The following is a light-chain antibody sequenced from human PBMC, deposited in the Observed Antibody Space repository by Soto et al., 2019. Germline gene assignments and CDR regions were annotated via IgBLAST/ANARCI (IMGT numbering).Light chain of an antibody. Sequence: EKVMTQSRATLSVSPPSRPLLXWKPSQSVSSNLAWYQQKPGQAPRLLIYGASTRAIDIPARFSGSGSETEFTLTISSLQSEDFAVYYCQQYNNWPRTFGQGTKVDIK. CDR3: QQYNNWPRT. V-gene: IGKV3-15*01. CDR2: GAS. CDR1: QSVSSN. J-gene: IGKJ1*01.